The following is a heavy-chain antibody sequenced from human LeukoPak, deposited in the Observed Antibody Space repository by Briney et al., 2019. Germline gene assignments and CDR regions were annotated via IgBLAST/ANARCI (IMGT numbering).Heavy chain of an antibody. D-gene: IGHD1-26*01. CDR3: AREGEVGATNWFDP. J-gene: IGHJ5*02. V-gene: IGHV3-21*01. CDR1: GFTFSSYS. CDR2: ISSSSSYI. Sequence: PGGSLRLSCAASGFTFSSYSMNWVRQAPGKGLEWVSSISSSSSYIYYADSVKGRFTISRDNAKNSLYLQMNSLRAEDTAVYYCAREGEVGATNWFDPWGQGTLVTVSS.